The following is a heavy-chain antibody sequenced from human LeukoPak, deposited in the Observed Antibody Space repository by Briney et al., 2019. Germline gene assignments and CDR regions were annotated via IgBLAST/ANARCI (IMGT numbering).Heavy chain of an antibody. CDR1: GFTFSSYG. V-gene: IGHV3-23*01. Sequence: PGGSLRLSCAASGFTFSSYGMSWVRQAPGKGLEWVSAISGGGGSTYYADSVKGRFTFSRDNAKNSLYLQMNSLRAEDTAVYYCARERWELLSAFDIWGQGTMVTVSS. D-gene: IGHD1-26*01. CDR3: ARERWELLSAFDI. CDR2: ISGGGGST. J-gene: IGHJ3*02.